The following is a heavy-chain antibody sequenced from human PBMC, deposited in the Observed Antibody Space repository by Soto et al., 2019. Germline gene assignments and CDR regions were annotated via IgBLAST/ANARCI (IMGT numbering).Heavy chain of an antibody. CDR3: ARDLVRGVIDY. CDR1: GFTFSSYG. V-gene: IGHV3-33*01. CDR2: IWYDGSNK. J-gene: IGHJ4*02. Sequence: QVQLVESGGGVVQPGRSLRLSCAASGFTFSSYGMHWVRQAPGKGLEWVAVIWYDGSNKYYADSVKGRFTISRANSKNTLYLQMNSLRAEDTAVYYCARDLVRGVIDYWGQGTLVTVSS. D-gene: IGHD3-10*01.